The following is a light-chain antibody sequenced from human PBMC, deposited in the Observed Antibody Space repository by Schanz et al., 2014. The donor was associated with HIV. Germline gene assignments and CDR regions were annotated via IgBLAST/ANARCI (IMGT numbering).Light chain of an antibody. Sequence: EIVLTQSPGTLSLSPGQRATLSCRANQSIGSRYLAWYQQKPGQAPKLLIYGASSRATGIPDRFSGSGSGTDFTLTISRLEPEDFAVYYCQQYGSSFGPGTKVDIK. CDR3: QQYGSS. CDR2: GAS. CDR1: QSIGSRY. J-gene: IGKJ3*01. V-gene: IGKV3-20*01.